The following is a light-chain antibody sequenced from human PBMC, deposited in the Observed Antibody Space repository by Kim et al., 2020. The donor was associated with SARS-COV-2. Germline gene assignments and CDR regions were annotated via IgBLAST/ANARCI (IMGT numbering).Light chain of an antibody. CDR3: NSRDSSGNHVV. CDR2: GKN. CDR1: SLRSYY. J-gene: IGLJ2*01. Sequence: SSELTQDPAVSVALGQTVRITCQGDSLRSYYASWYQQKPGQAPVVVIYGKNKQPSGIPDRFSGSRSGNTASLTITGAQAEDEADYYCNSRDSSGNHVVFGGGTQLTVL. V-gene: IGLV3-19*01.